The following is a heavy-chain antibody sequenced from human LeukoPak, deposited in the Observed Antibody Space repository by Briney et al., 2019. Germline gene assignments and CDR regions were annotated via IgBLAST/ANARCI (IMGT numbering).Heavy chain of an antibody. Sequence: SETLSLTCTVFGGSISSYYWSWIRQPPGKGLEWIGYIYYSGSTNYNPSLKSRVTISVDTSKNQFSLKLSSVTAADTAVYYCARGWLLKGAYYFDYWGQGTLVTVSS. CDR3: ARGWLLKGAYYFDY. D-gene: IGHD3-22*01. CDR2: IYYSGST. V-gene: IGHV4-59*01. CDR1: GGSISSYY. J-gene: IGHJ4*02.